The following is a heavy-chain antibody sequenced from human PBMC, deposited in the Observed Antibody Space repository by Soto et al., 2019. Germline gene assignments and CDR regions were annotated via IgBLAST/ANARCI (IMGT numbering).Heavy chain of an antibody. J-gene: IGHJ4*02. D-gene: IGHD5-12*01. V-gene: IGHV3-23*01. CDR1: GFTFSTYV. CDR2: ISGSGGSI. CDR3: AKAQDSGYEVSLSFDS. Sequence: EVQLLESGGGLVQPGGSLRLSCAASGFTFSTYVMTWVRQAPGKGLEWVSGISGSGGSIYYADSVKGRFTTSRDNSKKTLFQQMNNLRAEDTAVYYCAKAQDSGYEVSLSFDSWGQGTLVTVSS.